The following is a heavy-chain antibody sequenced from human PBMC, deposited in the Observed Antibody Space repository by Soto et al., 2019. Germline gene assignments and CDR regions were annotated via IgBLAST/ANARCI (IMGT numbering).Heavy chain of an antibody. V-gene: IGHV1-69*04. CDR3: ARESGYYYGSGSYYYYYYYMDV. J-gene: IGHJ6*03. D-gene: IGHD3-10*01. CDR2: IIPILGIA. CDR1: GGTFSSYT. Sequence: SVKVSCKASGGTFSSYTISWVRQAPGQGLEWMGRIIPILGIANYAQKFQGRVTITADKSTSTAYMELSSLRSEDTAVYYCARESGYYYGSGSYYYYYYYMDVWGKGTTVTVSS.